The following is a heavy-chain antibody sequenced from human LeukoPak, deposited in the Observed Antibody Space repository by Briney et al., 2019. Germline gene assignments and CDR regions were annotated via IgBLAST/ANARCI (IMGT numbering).Heavy chain of an antibody. J-gene: IGHJ4*02. D-gene: IGHD6-6*01. CDR1: GFTFSSYS. Sequence: GGSLRLSCAASGFTFSSYSTNWVRQAPGKGLEWVSSISSSSSYIYYADSVKGRFTISRDNAKNSLYLQMNSLRAEDTAVYYCAREESSSSGYYFDYWGQGTLVTVSS. V-gene: IGHV3-21*01. CDR3: AREESSSSGYYFDY. CDR2: ISSSSSYI.